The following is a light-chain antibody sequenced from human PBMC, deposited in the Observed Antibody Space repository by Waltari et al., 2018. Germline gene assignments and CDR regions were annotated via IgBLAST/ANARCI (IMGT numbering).Light chain of an antibody. CDR3: QQYDGSVVT. CDR2: AAS. Sequence: EIVLTQSPGTLSLSPGERVTPSCRASKYITGSWMPWYPQKPCQAPRLLIYAASTRAPGVPDRFSGSGSGTDFTLTISRLEPEDSALYYCQQYDGSVVTFGGGTKVEIK. V-gene: IGKV3-20*01. CDR1: KYITGSW. J-gene: IGKJ4*01.